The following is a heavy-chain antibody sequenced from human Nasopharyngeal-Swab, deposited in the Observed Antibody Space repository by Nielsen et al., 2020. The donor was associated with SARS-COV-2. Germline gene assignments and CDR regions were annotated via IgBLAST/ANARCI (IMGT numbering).Heavy chain of an antibody. D-gene: IGHD2-15*01. J-gene: IGHJ4*02. CDR2: ITDTGHGT. CDR1: GFTFGSVA. CDR3: AKGYCSGAGCDYFDH. Sequence: GESLKISCAAAGFTFGSVAMNWVRQAPGKGPQWVATITDTGHGTYYADSVKGRFTISRDNPKNTLYLYMNSLRAEDSALYYCAKGYCSGAGCDYFDHWGQGTLVTVSS. V-gene: IGHV3-23*01.